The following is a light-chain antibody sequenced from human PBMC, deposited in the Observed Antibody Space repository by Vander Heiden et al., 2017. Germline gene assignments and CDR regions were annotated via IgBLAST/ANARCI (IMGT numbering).Light chain of an antibody. V-gene: IGLV1-44*01. CDR3: AVWDDSLNGWV. J-gene: IGLJ3*02. CDR1: NSNIAPDS. Sequence: QSVLIQTHSASRTRGQRVNISCSGSNSNIAPDSVNWYQQLPGTAPKLLIYANNQRPSGVPARFSGSKSGTSASLAISGLQSADEADYYCAVWDDSLNGWVFGGGTKLTVL. CDR2: ANN.